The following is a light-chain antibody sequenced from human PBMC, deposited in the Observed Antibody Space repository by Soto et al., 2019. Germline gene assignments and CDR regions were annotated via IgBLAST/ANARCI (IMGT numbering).Light chain of an antibody. CDR2: GAS. V-gene: IGKV3-20*01. J-gene: IGKJ3*01. CDR1: QSVGSSY. CDR3: QHYGNSPFT. Sequence: PGDRATLSCRASQSVGSSYLAWYQQKPGRAPRLLIYGASSRATGIPDRFSGSGSGTDFTLTISRLEPEDFAVYYCQHYGNSPFTFGPGTKVDIK.